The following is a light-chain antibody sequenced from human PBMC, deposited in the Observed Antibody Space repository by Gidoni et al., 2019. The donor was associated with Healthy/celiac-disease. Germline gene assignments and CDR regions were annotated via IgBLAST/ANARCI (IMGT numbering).Light chain of an antibody. CDR1: QSVSSY. V-gene: IGKV3-11*01. CDR2: DAS. Sequence: VLTQSPATLSLSPGERATLSCRASQSVSSYLAWYQQKPGQAPRLLIYDASNRATGIPARFSGSGSGTDFTLTISSLEPEDFAVYYCQQRSNWHTFGGXTKVEIK. CDR3: QQRSNWHT. J-gene: IGKJ4*01.